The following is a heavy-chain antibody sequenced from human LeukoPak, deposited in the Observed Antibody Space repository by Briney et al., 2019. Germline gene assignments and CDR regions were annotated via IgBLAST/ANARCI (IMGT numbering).Heavy chain of an antibody. J-gene: IGHJ4*02. V-gene: IGHV5-51*01. CDR1: GYSFTSYW. CDR2: IYPGDSDT. CDR3: ARGSRGYYDSSGYSLLGD. Sequence: GESLKISCKGSGYSFTSYWIGWVRQMPGKGLEWMGIIYPGDSDTRYSPSFQGQVTISADKSISTAYLQWSSLKASDTAMYYCARGSRGYYDSSGYSLLGDWGQGTLVTVSS. D-gene: IGHD3-22*01.